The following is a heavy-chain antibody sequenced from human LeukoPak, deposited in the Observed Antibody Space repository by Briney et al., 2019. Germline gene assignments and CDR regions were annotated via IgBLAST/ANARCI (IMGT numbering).Heavy chain of an antibody. Sequence: PSQTLSLTCTVSGASTSSVDYYWTWIRQTPGAGLEWIGFIYHNGNTQYNPSLKSAITISIYTSKNQFSLTLSCVTAADTAVYYCARVRLEKVRAYYGMDVWGQGTTVTVSS. D-gene: IGHD2-2*01. J-gene: IGHJ6*02. CDR2: IYHNGNT. V-gene: IGHV4-30-4*01. CDR1: GASTSSVDYY. CDR3: ARVRLEKVRAYYGMDV.